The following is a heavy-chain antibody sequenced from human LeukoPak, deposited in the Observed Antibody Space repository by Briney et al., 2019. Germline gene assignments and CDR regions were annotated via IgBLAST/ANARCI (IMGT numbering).Heavy chain of an antibody. CDR3: ARRLRYFDWPSESYYGMDV. J-gene: IGHJ6*02. V-gene: IGHV1-24*01. CDR1: GYTLTELS. D-gene: IGHD3-9*01. CDR2: FDPEDGET. Sequence: ASVKVSCKVSGYTLTELSMHWVPQAPGKGLEWMGGFDPEDGETIYAQKFQGRVTMTRNTSISTAYMELSSLRSEDTAVYYCARRLRYFDWPSESYYGMDVWGQGTTVTVSS.